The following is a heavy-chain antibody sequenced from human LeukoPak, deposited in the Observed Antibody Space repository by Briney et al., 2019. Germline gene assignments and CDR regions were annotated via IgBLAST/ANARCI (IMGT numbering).Heavy chain of an antibody. CDR2: IGRDGRAK. CDR1: GFIFDSHA. CDR3: AKEAAWGNWYFDL. Sequence: GGSLRLSCAGSGFIFDSHALTWVRQAPGKGLEWVAVIGRDGRAKYYADSVKGRFTISRDNSKNTLYLEMNSLRDEDTAVYYCAKEAAWGNWYFDLWGRGTLVTVSS. J-gene: IGHJ2*01. V-gene: IGHV3-30*18. D-gene: IGHD3-16*01.